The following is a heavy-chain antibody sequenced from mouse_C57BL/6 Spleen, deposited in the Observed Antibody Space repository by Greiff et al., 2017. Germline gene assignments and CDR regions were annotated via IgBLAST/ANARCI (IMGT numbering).Heavy chain of an antibody. CDR2: IDPETGGT. J-gene: IGHJ2*01. Sequence: VQLQESGAELVRPGASVTLSCKASGYTFTDYEMHWVKQTPVHGLEWIGAIDPETGGTAYNQKFKGKAILTADKSSSTAYMELRSLTSEDSAVYYCPLYYGSSHLDYWGQGTTLTVSS. D-gene: IGHD1-1*01. CDR3: PLYYGSSHLDY. V-gene: IGHV1-15*01. CDR1: GYTFTDYE.